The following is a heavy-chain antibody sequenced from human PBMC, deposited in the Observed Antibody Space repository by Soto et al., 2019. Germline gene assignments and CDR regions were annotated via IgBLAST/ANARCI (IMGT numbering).Heavy chain of an antibody. Sequence: GASVKVSCKASGYTFTSYGISWVRQAPGQGLEWMGWISAYNGNTNYAQKLQGRVTMTTDTSTSTAYMELRSLRSDDTAVYYCARDYGRWLQPDPSEGYWGQGTLVTVSS. D-gene: IGHD5-12*01. CDR2: ISAYNGNT. V-gene: IGHV1-18*04. CDR3: ARDYGRWLQPDPSEGY. J-gene: IGHJ4*02. CDR1: GYTFTSYG.